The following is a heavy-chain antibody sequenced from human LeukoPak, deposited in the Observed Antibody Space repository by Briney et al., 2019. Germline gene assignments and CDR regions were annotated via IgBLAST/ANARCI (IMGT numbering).Heavy chain of an antibody. CDR2: LYIGGNT. CDR3: TTAAGYNYGQY. CDR1: GLTVSSNY. D-gene: IGHD5-18*01. V-gene: IGHV3-53*01. J-gene: IGHJ4*02. Sequence: PRGSLRLSCAASGLTVSSNYMNWVRQAPGKGLEWVSALYIGGNTYYADSVRGRFTISRDNSKNTLYLQMNSLRAEDTAIYYCTTAAGYNYGQYWGQGTLVTVSS.